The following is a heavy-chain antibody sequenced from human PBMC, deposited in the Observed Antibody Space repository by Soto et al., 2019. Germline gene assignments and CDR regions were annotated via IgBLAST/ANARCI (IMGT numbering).Heavy chain of an antibody. CDR1: GYTFTSYG. V-gene: IGHV1-18*04. CDR3: ARRVPFGRGYYTDWFDP. D-gene: IGHD3-3*01. CDR2: ISAYNGNT. J-gene: IGHJ5*02. Sequence: ASVKVSCKASGYTFTSYGISWVRQAPGQGLEWMGWISAYNGNTNYAQKLQGRVTMTTDTSTSTAYMELRSLRSDDTAVYYYARRVPFGRGYYTDWFDPWGQGTLVTVSS.